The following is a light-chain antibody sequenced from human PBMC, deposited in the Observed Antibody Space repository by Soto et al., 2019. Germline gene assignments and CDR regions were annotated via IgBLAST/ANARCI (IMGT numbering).Light chain of an antibody. Sequence: DIQMTQSPSTLSASVGDRVTITCRASQSISSWLGWYQQKPGTAPKLLMYKASSLQSGVPSRFSGSGSGTEFTLTISSLQPDDFATYYCQQYNSYPYTFGQGTKLEIK. V-gene: IGKV1-5*03. J-gene: IGKJ2*01. CDR3: QQYNSYPYT. CDR1: QSISSW. CDR2: KAS.